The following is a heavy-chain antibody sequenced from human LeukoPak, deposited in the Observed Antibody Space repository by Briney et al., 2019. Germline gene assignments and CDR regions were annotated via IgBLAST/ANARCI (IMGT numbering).Heavy chain of an antibody. D-gene: IGHD3-22*01. CDR3: ARVLQSVSSGSLNHFDY. CDR2: IFYTGSI. V-gene: IGHV4-39*07. J-gene: IGHJ4*02. Sequence: SETLSLTCTVSGGSISTSNYYWGWIRQPPGKGLEWIGSIFYTGSIYYNPSLKSRVTISLDTSKNQFSLKLTAVTAADTAVYYCARVLQSVSSGSLNHFDYWGQGTLVTVSS. CDR1: GGSISTSNYY.